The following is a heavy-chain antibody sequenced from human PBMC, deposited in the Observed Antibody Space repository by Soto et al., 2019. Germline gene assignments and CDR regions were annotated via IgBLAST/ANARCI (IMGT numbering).Heavy chain of an antibody. CDR3: AADLSYGDYAPYYYYGMDV. CDR2: IVVGSGNT. J-gene: IGHJ6*02. Sequence: GASVKVSCKAFGFTFTSSAVQWVRQARGQRLEWIGWIVVGSGNTNYAQKFQERVTITRDMSTSTAYMELSSLRSEDTAVYYCAADLSYGDYAPYYYYGMDVWGQGTTVTVSS. V-gene: IGHV1-58*01. D-gene: IGHD4-17*01. CDR1: GFTFTSSA.